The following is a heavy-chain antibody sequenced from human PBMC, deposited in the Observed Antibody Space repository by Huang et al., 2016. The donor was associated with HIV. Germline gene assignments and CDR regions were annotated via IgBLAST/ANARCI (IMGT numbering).Heavy chain of an antibody. CDR1: GGTFSTYD. CDR3: TRAANYGRLGGVAFY. V-gene: IGHV1-69*13. D-gene: IGHD3-16*01. CDR2: IIPIFGSA. J-gene: IGHJ4*02. Sequence: QVQLVQSGAEVKKPGSSVKVSCQASGGTFSTYDISWVRQAPGQGLEWIGGIIPIFGSANSGKKFQGRVTITADESTSTAYMELSSLDSEDTALYYCTRAANYGRLGGVAFYWGQGTLLTVSS.